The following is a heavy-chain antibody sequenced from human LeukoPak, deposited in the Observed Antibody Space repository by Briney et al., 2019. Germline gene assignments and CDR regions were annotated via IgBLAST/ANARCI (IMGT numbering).Heavy chain of an antibody. CDR1: GFTFSSYA. CDR2: ISTNGGGT. J-gene: IGHJ4*02. CDR3: VTGGSGRPFDY. Sequence: GGSLRLSCSASGFTFSSYAMYWVRQAPGKGLEYVSSISTNGGGTYYADSVKGRFTISRDNSKNTLYIEMSSLRTEDTAVYYCVTGGSGRPFDYWGQGTLVTVSS. D-gene: IGHD3-10*01. V-gene: IGHV3-64*05.